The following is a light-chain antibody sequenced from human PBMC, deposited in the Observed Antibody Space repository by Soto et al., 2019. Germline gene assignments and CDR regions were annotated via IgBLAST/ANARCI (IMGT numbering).Light chain of an antibody. V-gene: IGKV3-20*01. Sequence: EIVLTQSPGTLSLSPGERATLSCRASQSVSSTYLAWYQQKPGQAPRLLIYGASNRATGIPDRFSGSGSGTDFTLTINRLEPEDFAVYYCQHYGDSRTFGQGTKVEIK. CDR1: QSVSSTY. CDR3: QHYGDSRT. J-gene: IGKJ1*01. CDR2: GAS.